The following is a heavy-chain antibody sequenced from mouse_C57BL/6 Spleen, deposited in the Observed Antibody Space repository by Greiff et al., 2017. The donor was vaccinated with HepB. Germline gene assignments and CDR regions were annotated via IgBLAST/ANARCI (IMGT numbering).Heavy chain of an antibody. J-gene: IGHJ2*01. D-gene: IGHD2-2*01. CDR3: ARGSTMVTRD. CDR1: GYTFTDYN. V-gene: IGHV1-22*01. Sequence: VHVKQSGPELVKPGASVKMSCKASGYTFTDYNMHWVKQSHGKSLEWIGYINPNNGGTSYNQKFKGKATLTVNKSSSTAYMELRSLTSEDSAVYYCARGSTMVTRDWGQGTTLTVSS. CDR2: INPNNGGT.